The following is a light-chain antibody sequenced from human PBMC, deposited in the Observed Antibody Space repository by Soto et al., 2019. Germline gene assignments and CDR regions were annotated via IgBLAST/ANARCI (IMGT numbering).Light chain of an antibody. CDR2: EVS. CDR1: SIDVVGYNY. J-gene: IGLJ2*01. CDR3: SSYTTSSTLV. V-gene: IGLV2-14*01. Sequence: QSALTQPASVSGSPGQSITISCTGSSIDVVGYNYVSWYQQHPGKAPKLMIYEVSNRPSGVSNRFSGSKSGNTASLTISGLQAEDEADYYCSSYTTSSTLVFGGGTKVTVL.